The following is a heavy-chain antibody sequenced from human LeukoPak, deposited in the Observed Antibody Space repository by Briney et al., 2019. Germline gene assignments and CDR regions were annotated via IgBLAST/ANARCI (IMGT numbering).Heavy chain of an antibody. D-gene: IGHD2-2*02. Sequence: SVKVSCKASGGTFSSYTISWVRQAPGQGLEWMGRIIPILGIANYAQKFQGRVTITADKSTSTAYMELSSLRSEDTAVYYCARGYCSSTSRYMSAFDIWGQGTMVTVSS. CDR3: ARGYCSSTSRYMSAFDI. CDR1: GGTFSSYT. V-gene: IGHV1-69*02. J-gene: IGHJ3*02. CDR2: IIPILGIA.